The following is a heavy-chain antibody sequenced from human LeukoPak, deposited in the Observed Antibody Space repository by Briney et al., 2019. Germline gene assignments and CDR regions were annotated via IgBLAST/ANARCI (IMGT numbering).Heavy chain of an antibody. CDR1: GYTFTSYY. D-gene: IGHD2-2*01. J-gene: IGHJ4*02. Sequence: ASVKVSCKASGYTFTSYYMHWVRQAPGQGLEWMGIINPSGGSTSYAQKFQGRVTMTTDTSISTAYMELGRLRSADTAVYYCARQDQLPLDYWGQGTLVTVSS. CDR3: ARQDQLPLDY. V-gene: IGHV1-46*01. CDR2: INPSGGST.